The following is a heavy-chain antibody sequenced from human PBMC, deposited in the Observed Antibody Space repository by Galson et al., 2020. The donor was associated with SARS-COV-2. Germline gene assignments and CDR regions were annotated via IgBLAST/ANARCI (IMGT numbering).Heavy chain of an antibody. V-gene: IGHV3-15*07. Sequence: GGSLRLSCAASGFTFSNAWMNWVRQAPGKGLEWVGRIKSKTDGGTTDYAAPVKGRFTISRDDSKNTLYLQMNSLKTEDTAVYYCTTPHGGYIDYYGMDVCGQGTTVTVSS. CDR1: GFTFSNAW. D-gene: IGHD6-25*01. J-gene: IGHJ6*02. CDR2: IKSKTDGGTT. CDR3: TTPHGGYIDYYGMDV.